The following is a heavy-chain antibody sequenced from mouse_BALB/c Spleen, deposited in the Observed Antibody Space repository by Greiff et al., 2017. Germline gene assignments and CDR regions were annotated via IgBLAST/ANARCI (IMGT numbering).Heavy chain of an antibody. J-gene: IGHJ2*01. CDR3: ASRVATDFDY. CDR1: GFSLTSYG. V-gene: IGHV2-9*02. Sequence: VNVVESGPGLVAPSQSLSITCTVSGFSLTSYGVHWVRQPPGKGLEWLGVIWAGGSTNYNSALMSRLSISKDNSKSQVFLKMNSLQTDDTAMYYCASRVATDFDYWGQGTTLTVSS. CDR2: IWAGGST. D-gene: IGHD1-1*01.